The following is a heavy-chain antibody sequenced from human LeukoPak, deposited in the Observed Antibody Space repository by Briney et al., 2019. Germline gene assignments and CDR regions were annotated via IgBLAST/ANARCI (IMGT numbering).Heavy chain of an antibody. Sequence: GGSLRLSCAASGFTFSSYEMNWVRQAPGKGLEWVSYISGNGSPIYYADSVKGRFTISRDNSKNSLFLQLNSLRADDTAVYYCARDPEFNYGYYFDYWGQGTLVTVSS. V-gene: IGHV3-48*03. J-gene: IGHJ4*02. D-gene: IGHD3-10*01. CDR3: ARDPEFNYGYYFDY. CDR1: GFTFSSYE. CDR2: ISGNGSPI.